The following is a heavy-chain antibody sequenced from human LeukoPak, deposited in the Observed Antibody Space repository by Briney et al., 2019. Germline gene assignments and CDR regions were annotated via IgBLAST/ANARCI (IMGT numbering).Heavy chain of an antibody. CDR3: ARDGGHYYDSSGLEESWFDP. J-gene: IGHJ5*02. V-gene: IGHV3-21*01. D-gene: IGHD3-22*01. CDR2: ISSSSSYI. CDR1: GFTFSSYS. Sequence: PGGSLRLSCAASGFTFSSYSMNWVRQAPGKGLEWVSSISSSSSYIYYADSVKGRFTISRDNAKNSLYLQMNSLRAEDTAVYYCARDGGHYYDSSGLEESWFDPWGQGTLVTVSS.